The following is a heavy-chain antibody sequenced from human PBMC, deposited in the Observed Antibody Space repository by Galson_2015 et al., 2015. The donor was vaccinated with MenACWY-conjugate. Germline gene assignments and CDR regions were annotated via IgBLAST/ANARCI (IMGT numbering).Heavy chain of an antibody. Sequence: SLRLSCAASGFTFSNSWMNWLRQAPGSGLEWVANINPEGSRGTYVESVTGRFTISRDKAENSVYLAMNSLRPEDTAVFYCAAWTADDNYWAQGTLVTVSS. CDR3: AAWTADDNY. V-gene: IGHV3-7*01. CDR1: GFTFSNSW. J-gene: IGHJ4*02. D-gene: IGHD3/OR15-3a*01. CDR2: INPEGSRG.